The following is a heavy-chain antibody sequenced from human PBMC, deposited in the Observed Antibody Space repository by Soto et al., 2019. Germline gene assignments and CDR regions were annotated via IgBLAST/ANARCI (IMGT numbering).Heavy chain of an antibody. Sequence: PGGSLRLSCAASGFTFSSYSMNWVRQAPGKGLEWVSYISSSSSTIYYADSVKGRFTISRDNAKNSLYLQMNSQKAEDTAVYYYASVPPNKDCTNGVCYKDSSTYDIDAWGKGTTVTVSS. J-gene: IGHJ6*03. CDR2: ISSSSSTI. CDR3: ASVPPNKDCTNGVCYKDSSTYDIDA. D-gene: IGHD2-8*01. CDR1: GFTFSSYS. V-gene: IGHV3-48*01.